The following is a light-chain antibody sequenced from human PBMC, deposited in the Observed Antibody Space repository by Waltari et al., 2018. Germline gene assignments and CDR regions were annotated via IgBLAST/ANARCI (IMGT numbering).Light chain of an antibody. J-gene: IGLJ1*01. CDR2: DDG. CDR3: QVWDSGTNHYV. Sequence: SYELTQPPSVSVAPGQTARITCDGDKIGSKNVHWYQHKPGQAPGLVVYDDGDRPSGIPARFSGSNSGNTAALTISRVDAGDEAEYYCQVWDSGTNHYVFGTVTKVTVL. V-gene: IGLV3-21*02. CDR1: KIGSKN.